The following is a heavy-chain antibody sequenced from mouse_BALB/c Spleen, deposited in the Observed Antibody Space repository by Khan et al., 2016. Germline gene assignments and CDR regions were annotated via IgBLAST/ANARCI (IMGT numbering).Heavy chain of an antibody. CDR3: ARDYGNPFAD. D-gene: IGHD2-1*01. V-gene: IGHV9-1*02. CDR1: GYTFTNYG. Sequence: QIQLVQSGPELKKPGETVKISCKASGYTFTNYGMNWVKQAPGKGLKWMGWINTYTGEPTYADDFKGRFAFSLETSASTAYLQINNLKNEDMATYFCARDYGNPFADWCQGTPVTVAA. CDR2: INTYTGEP. J-gene: IGHJ3*01.